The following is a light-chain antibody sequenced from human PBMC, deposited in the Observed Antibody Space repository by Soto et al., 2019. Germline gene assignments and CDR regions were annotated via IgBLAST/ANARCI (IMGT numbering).Light chain of an antibody. CDR2: DAS. CDR1: QSVSSN. Sequence: EIVMTQSPATLSVSPGERATLSCRSSQSVSSNLAWYQQKPGQAPRLLIYDASNRATGIPARFSGSGSGTDFTLTISRLEPEDFAVYYCQQYGSSLSITFGQGTRPEIK. CDR3: QQYGSSLSIT. J-gene: IGKJ5*01. V-gene: IGKV3-20*01.